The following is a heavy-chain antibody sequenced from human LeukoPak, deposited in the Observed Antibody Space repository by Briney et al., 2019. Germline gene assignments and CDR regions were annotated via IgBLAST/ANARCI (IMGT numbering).Heavy chain of an antibody. V-gene: IGHV3-21*01. J-gene: IGHJ6*02. CDR1: GFTVSSNY. CDR3: ARGGGVGATTYGVDF. Sequence: GGSLRLSCAASGFTVSSNYMSWARQAPGKGLEWVSSISSGGSYVYYAESMKGLSTFSRDNADNSQYLQMTSLRAEDTAVSYCARGGGVGATTYGVDFWGQGTTVTVSS. CDR2: ISSGGSYV. D-gene: IGHD1-26*01.